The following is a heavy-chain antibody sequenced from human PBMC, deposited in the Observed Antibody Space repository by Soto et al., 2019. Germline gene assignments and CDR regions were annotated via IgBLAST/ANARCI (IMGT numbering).Heavy chain of an antibody. CDR1: GGSISSYY. D-gene: IGHD1-26*01. Sequence: QVQLQESGPGLVKPSETLSLTCTVSGGSISSYYWSWIRQPPGKGLEWIGYIYYSGSTNYNPSLKGRVNISVETSKNQFSLKLTSVTAADTAVYYCARGGGSPDYWGQGTLVTVSS. CDR3: ARGGGSPDY. V-gene: IGHV4-59*08. CDR2: IYYSGST. J-gene: IGHJ4*02.